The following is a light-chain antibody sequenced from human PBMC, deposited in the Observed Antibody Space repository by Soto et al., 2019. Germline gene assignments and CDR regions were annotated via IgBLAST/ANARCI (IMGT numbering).Light chain of an antibody. Sequence: DIQMTQSPSSLSASVGDRVTITCRASQSISSLLYWFQQKPGQAPKLLIYGASRLQRGVPSRFRVIGSGTDFTLPISSLHPEDLATFYCKQIFSLPLPFGVGPRGEIK. V-gene: IGKV1-39*01. CDR2: GAS. CDR1: QSISSL. CDR3: KQIFSLPLP. J-gene: IGKJ4*01.